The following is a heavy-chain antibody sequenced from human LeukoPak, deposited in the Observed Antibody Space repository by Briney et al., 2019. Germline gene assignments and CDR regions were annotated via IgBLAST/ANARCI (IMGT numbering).Heavy chain of an antibody. Sequence: GGSLRLSCAASGFTLGDYKMHWIRQAPGKGLAWVARINLDGSSITYADSVKGRFTISRDIAKNTLYLQMDRLRDEDTAVYYCTRETGWGPGYWGQGTLVTVS. CDR1: GFTLGDYK. CDR2: INLDGSSI. J-gene: IGHJ4*02. D-gene: IGHD6-19*01. V-gene: IGHV3-74*01. CDR3: TRETGWGPGY.